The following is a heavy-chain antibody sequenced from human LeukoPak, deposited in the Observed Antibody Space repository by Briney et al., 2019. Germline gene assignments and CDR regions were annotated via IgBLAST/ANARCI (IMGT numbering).Heavy chain of an antibody. J-gene: IGHJ4*02. CDR1: GFTVSSNY. D-gene: IGHD6-19*01. CDR2: IRSKTDGGTT. V-gene: IGHV3-15*01. Sequence: GGSLRLSCVVSGFTVSSNYMSWVRQAPGKGLEWVGRIRSKTDGGTTDYAAPVKGRFTISRDDSKNTLYLQMNSLKTEDTAVYFCATGTEQQWLSLDYWGQGTLVTVSS. CDR3: ATGTEQQWLSLDY.